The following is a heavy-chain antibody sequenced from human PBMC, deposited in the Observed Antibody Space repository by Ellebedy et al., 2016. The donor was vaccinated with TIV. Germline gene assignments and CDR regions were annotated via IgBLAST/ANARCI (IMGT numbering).Heavy chain of an antibody. V-gene: IGHV1-2*02. D-gene: IGHD1-26*01. CDR1: GYTLNGYF. J-gene: IGHJ4*02. CDR2: INPNGDGT. Sequence: ASVKVSXKPSGYTLNGYFIHWVRQAPGQGLECMGWINPNGDGTYYAQKFRGRVTMTRDRSIDTAYMELSRLRSDDTAIYFCASTGGSFPNFDFWGQGTLVTVSS. CDR3: ASTGGSFPNFDF.